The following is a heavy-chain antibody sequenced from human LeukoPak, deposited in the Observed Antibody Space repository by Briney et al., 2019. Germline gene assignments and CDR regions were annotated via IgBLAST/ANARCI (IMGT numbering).Heavy chain of an antibody. CDR2: IIPIFDTA. CDR1: GGTFSSYA. D-gene: IGHD4-17*01. Sequence: ASVKVSCKASGGTFSSYAISWVRQAPGQGLEWMGGIIPIFDTANYAQKFQGRVTITTDESTSTAYMELSSLRSEDTAVYYCALPGGYGDYGMGYDYWGQGTLVTVSS. V-gene: IGHV1-69*05. CDR3: ALPGGYGDYGMGYDY. J-gene: IGHJ4*02.